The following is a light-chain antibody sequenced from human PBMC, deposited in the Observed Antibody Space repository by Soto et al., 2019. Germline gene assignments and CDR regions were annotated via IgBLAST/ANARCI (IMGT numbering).Light chain of an antibody. CDR2: GAS. CDR3: QQYGVSPLMYT. Sequence: EIVLKQSPGTLSLSPGERATLSCRASQSVANNYLAWYQQKPGQAPRLLIYGASSRAAGVPDRFSGSGSGTDFTLTITRLEPEDFTMYYCQQYGVSPLMYTFGQGTKLGVK. J-gene: IGKJ2*01. CDR1: QSVANNY. V-gene: IGKV3-20*01.